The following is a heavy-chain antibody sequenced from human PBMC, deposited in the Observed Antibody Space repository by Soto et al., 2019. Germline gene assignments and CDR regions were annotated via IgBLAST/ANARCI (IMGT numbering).Heavy chain of an antibody. J-gene: IGHJ4*02. D-gene: IGHD2-2*01. CDR1: GFTFSSNG. CDR2: IWSEGSEK. CDR3: ASDLGRFNFSTADFVY. Sequence: QVQLVESGGGVVQPGRSLRLSCAASGFTFSSNGMHWVRQAPGKGLEWVAVIWSEGSEKYYADSVKGRFSISRDNSTNTLYLHMDSLRAEDTAVYYCASDLGRFNFSTADFVYWGQGTLVTVSS. V-gene: IGHV3-33*01.